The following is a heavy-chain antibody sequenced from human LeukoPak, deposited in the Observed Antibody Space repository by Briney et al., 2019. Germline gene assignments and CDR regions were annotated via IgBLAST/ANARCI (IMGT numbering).Heavy chain of an antibody. CDR3: ASGSYGIGPFDP. J-gene: IGHJ5*02. Sequence: GGSLRLSCAASGFTFSSYSMNWVRQAPGKGLEWVSYISSSGSIVYHADSVKGRFTISRDNSKNTLYLQMNSLRAEDTAVYYCASGSYGIGPFDPWGQGTLVTVSS. D-gene: IGHD1-26*01. CDR2: ISSSGSIV. CDR1: GFTFSSYS. V-gene: IGHV3-48*01.